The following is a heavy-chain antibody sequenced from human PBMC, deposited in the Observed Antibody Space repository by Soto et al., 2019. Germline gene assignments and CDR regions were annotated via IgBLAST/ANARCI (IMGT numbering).Heavy chain of an antibody. CDR2: INHSGST. D-gene: IGHD3-9*01. V-gene: IGHV4-34*01. CDR3: ARSITFDWLFFDN. CDR1: GGSFSGYY. J-gene: IGHJ4*02. Sequence: SETLSLTCAVYGGSFSGYYWSWIRQPPGKGLEWIGEINHSGSTNYNPSLKSRVTISVDTSKNQFSLKLTSLTAADTAVYYCARSITFDWLFFDNWGQGTLVTVSS.